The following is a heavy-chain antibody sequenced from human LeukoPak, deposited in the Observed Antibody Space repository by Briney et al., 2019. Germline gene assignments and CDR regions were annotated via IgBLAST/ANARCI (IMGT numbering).Heavy chain of an antibody. D-gene: IGHD3-10*01. V-gene: IGHV3-23*01. CDR1: GFTFSSYA. CDR3: AKDPYYYGSGSYTPTFDY. J-gene: IGHJ4*02. Sequence: PGGSLRLSCAASGFTFSSYAMSWVRQAPGKGLEWVSAISGSGGSTYYADSVKGRFTISRDNSKNTLHLQMNSLRAEDTAVYYCAKDPYYYGSGSYTPTFDYWGQGTLVTVSS. CDR2: ISGSGGST.